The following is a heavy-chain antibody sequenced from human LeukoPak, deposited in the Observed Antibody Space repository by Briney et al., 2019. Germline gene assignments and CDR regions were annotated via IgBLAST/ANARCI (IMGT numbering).Heavy chain of an antibody. CDR3: ARDQTIQWLPTPHWYFDL. CDR1: GYTFTGYY. Sequence: GAPVKVSCKASGYTFTGYYMHWVRQAPGQGLEWMGWISAYNGNTNYAQKLQGRVTMTTDTSTSTAYMELRSLRSDDTAVYYCARDQTIQWLPTPHWYFDLWGRGTLVTVSS. V-gene: IGHV1-18*04. CDR2: ISAYNGNT. D-gene: IGHD3-22*01. J-gene: IGHJ2*01.